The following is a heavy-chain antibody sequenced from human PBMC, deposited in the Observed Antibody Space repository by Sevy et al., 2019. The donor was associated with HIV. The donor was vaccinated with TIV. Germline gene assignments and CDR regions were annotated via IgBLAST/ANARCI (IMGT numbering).Heavy chain of an antibody. CDR1: GFTFSSYD. V-gene: IGHV3-13*01. D-gene: IGHD3-10*01. J-gene: IGHJ6*02. Sequence: GGYLRLSCAASGFTFSSYDIHWVRQATGKGLEWVSAIRTAGDTYYPDSVKGRFTISRENAKNSLYLQMNSLRAGDTAVYYCARAVPGSLYGMDVWGQGTTVTVSS. CDR3: ARAVPGSLYGMDV. CDR2: IRTAGDT.